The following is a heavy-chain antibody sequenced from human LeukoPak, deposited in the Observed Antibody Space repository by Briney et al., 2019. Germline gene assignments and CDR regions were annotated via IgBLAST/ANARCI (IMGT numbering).Heavy chain of an antibody. V-gene: IGHV3-7*01. CDR2: IKQDGSEK. CDR1: GFTFSSYW. J-gene: IGHJ2*01. D-gene: IGHD3-22*01. Sequence: LGGSLRLPCAASGFTFSSYWMSWVRQAPGEGLEWVANIKQDGSEKYYVDSVKGRFTISRDNAKNSLYLQMNSLRDEDTAVYYCARDRTTMTQRYFDLWGRGTLVTVSS. CDR3: ARDRTTMTQRYFDL.